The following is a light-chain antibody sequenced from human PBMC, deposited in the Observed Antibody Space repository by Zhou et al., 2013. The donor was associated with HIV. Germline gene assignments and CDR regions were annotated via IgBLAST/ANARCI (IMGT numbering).Light chain of an antibody. Sequence: DIQMTQSPSSLSASVGDRVTVTCRASQSISNYLNWYRQKPGKAPELLIFAASRLESGVPSSFSGSGSGTDFTLTISSLQPEDFATYYCQQSYNTPYIFGQGTKLEIK. V-gene: IGKV1-39*01. CDR2: AAS. CDR3: QQSYNTPYI. J-gene: IGKJ2*01. CDR1: QSISNY.